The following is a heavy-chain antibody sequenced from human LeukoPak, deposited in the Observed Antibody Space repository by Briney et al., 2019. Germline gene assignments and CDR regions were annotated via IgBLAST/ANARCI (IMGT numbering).Heavy chain of an antibody. CDR1: GGSISNYY. V-gene: IGHV4-59*08. Sequence: PSETLSLTCTVSGGSISNYYWSWIRQPPGKGLEWIGYIYYSGSTNYNPSLRSRVTISVDTSKNQFSLKLSSVTAADTAVYYCAGSIAVAGHYYFDYWGQGTLVTVSS. CDR3: AGSIAVAGHYYFDY. D-gene: IGHD6-19*01. J-gene: IGHJ4*02. CDR2: IYYSGST.